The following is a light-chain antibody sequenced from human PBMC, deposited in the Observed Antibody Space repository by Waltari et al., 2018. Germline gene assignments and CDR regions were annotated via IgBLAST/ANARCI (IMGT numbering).Light chain of an antibody. CDR3: ALYMGSGIWV. V-gene: IGLV8-61*01. CDR1: SGSLSTTSY. Sequence: QTVVTQDPSLSVSPGGTVTLTCALSSGSLSTTSYATWYQQTPGQAPRTLVYKAIPRSSGVPDRFSGSILGNTAALTITGAQADDEADYYCALYMGSGIWVFGGGTRLTVL. CDR2: KAI. J-gene: IGLJ3*02.